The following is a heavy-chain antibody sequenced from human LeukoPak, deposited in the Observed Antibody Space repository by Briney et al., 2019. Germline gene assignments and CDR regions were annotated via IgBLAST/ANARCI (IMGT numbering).Heavy chain of an antibody. CDR2: ISYDGSNK. Sequence: GRSLRLSCSASGFTFSSYGMHWVRQAPGKGLEWVAVISYDGSNKYYADSVKGRFTISRDNSKNTLYLQMNSLRAEDTAVYYCARRQQRVFDYWGLGTLVTVSS. CDR1: GFTFSSYG. D-gene: IGHD6-13*01. V-gene: IGHV3-30*03. J-gene: IGHJ4*02. CDR3: ARRQQRVFDY.